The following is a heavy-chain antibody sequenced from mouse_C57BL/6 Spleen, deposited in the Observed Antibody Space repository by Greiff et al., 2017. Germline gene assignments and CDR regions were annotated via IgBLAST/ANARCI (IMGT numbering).Heavy chain of an antibody. V-gene: IGHV1-31*01. CDR2: IYPYNGVS. J-gene: IGHJ1*03. D-gene: IGHD1-1*01. CDR1: GYSFTGYY. Sequence: EVQRVESGPELVKPGASVKISCKASGYSFTGYYMHWVKQSHGNILDWIGYIYPYNGVSSYNQKFKGKATLTVDKSSSTAYMELRSLTSEDSAVYYCARDYYGSSGYFDVWGTGTTGTVSS. CDR3: ARDYYGSSGYFDV.